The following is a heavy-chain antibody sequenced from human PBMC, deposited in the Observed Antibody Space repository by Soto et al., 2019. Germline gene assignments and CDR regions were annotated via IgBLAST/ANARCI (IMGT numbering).Heavy chain of an antibody. CDR2: IHTSGKT. J-gene: IGHJ6*02. CDR3: ARADAGLDGMDV. D-gene: IGHD6-13*01. V-gene: IGHV4-4*07. CDR1: HGSILSYS. Sequence: SETLSLTCTVSHGSILSYSWGWVRQPAGKGLEWIGRIHTSGKTAYNPSLRGRVIMSVDRSKNQLSLLLSSVTAADTAIYFCARADAGLDGMDVWGQGTTVTVSS.